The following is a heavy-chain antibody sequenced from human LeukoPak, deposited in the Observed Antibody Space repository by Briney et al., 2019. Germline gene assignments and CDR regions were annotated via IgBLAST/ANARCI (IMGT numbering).Heavy chain of an antibody. J-gene: IGHJ3*02. CDR1: GGSISSSNW. D-gene: IGHD6-13*01. Sequence: SETLSLTCAVSGGSISSSNWWSWVRQPPGKGLEWIGEIYHSGSTNYNPSLKSRVTMSVDTSKNQFSLKLSSVTAADTAVYYCAGIAAAGGDAFDIWGQGTMVTVSS. V-gene: IGHV4-4*02. CDR3: AGIAAAGGDAFDI. CDR2: IYHSGST.